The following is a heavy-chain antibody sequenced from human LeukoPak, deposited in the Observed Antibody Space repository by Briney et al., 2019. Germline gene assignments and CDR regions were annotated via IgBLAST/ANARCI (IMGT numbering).Heavy chain of an antibody. CDR2: IYNSGTT. CDR3: ASRVYGLGSFNY. J-gene: IGHJ4*01. CDR1: GDSISSTSYY. D-gene: IGHD3-10*01. V-gene: IGHV4-39*01. Sequence: SETLSLTCTVSGDSISSTSYYWDWIRQPPGKGLEWIGSIYNSGTTYYNPSLKSRVTISVDTSKTQFSLKVSSVTAADTAVYYCASRVYGLGSFNYWGQGTLVTVSS.